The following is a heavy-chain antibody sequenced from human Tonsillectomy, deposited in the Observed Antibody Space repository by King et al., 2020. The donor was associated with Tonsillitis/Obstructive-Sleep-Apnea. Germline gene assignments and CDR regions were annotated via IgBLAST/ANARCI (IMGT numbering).Heavy chain of an antibody. CDR2: INPNSGGT. CDR3: ARSLFGTTVTDYYYYYRDV. D-gene: IGHD4-17*01. V-gene: IGHV1-2*06. Sequence: VQLVESGAEVKKPGASVKVSCKASEYTFTGYYVHWVRQAPGQGLEWMGRINPNSGGTNYAQKFQGRVTMTRDTSISTAYMELSRLRSDDTAVYYCARSLFGTTVTDYYYYYRDVWGKGTTVTVSS. CDR1: EYTFTGYY. J-gene: IGHJ6*03.